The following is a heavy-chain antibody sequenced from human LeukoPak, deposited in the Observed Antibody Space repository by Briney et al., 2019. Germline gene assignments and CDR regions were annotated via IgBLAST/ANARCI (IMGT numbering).Heavy chain of an antibody. V-gene: IGHV5-51*01. CDR1: GYSFTNYW. J-gene: IGHJ5*02. CDR3: ARLGDSSGYFSNYFDP. D-gene: IGHD3-22*01. CDR2: IYPGDSDT. Sequence: GESLKISCKGSGYSFTNYWIGWVRQMPGEGLEWMGIIYPGDSDTRYNPSFQGQVTISAVKSIATAYLQWSSLKASDTAMYYCARLGDSSGYFSNYFDPWGQGTLVTVSS.